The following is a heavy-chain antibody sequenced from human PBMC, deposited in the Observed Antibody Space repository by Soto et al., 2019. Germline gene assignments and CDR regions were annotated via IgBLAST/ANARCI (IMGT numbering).Heavy chain of an antibody. J-gene: IGHJ6*02. CDR2: IYWNDDK. CDR1: GFSLSTSGVG. D-gene: IGHD6-19*01. V-gene: IGHV2-5*01. Sequence: QITLKESGPTLVKPTQTLTLTCTFSGFSLSTSGVGVGWIRQPPGKALEWLALIYWNDDKRYSPSLKSRLTITKDTSKNQVVRTMTNMDPVDTATYYCAHVAVAGAFYYYYGMDVWGQGTTVTVTS. CDR3: AHVAVAGAFYYYYGMDV.